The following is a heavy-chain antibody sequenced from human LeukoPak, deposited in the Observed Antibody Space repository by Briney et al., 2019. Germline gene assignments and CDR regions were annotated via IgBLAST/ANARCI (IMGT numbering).Heavy chain of an antibody. CDR3: ARETSGMVRGVISSWDEYYFDY. D-gene: IGHD3-10*01. J-gene: IGHJ4*02. CDR1: GGSISSGDYY. CDR2: IYYSRST. V-gene: IGHV4-30-4*01. Sequence: PSETLSLTCTVSGGSISSGDYYWSWIRQPPGKGLEWIGYIYYSRSTYYNPSLKSRVTISVDTSKNQFSLKLSSVTAADTAVYYCARETSGMVRGVISSWDEYYFDYWGQGTLVTVSS.